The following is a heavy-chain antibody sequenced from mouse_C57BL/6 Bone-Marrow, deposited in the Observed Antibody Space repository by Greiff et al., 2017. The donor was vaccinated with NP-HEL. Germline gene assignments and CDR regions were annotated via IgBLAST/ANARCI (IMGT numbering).Heavy chain of an antibody. CDR3: ARGIHYDGYDTGYAMDY. CDR1: GYSITSGYY. CDR2: ISYDGSN. D-gene: IGHD2-3*01. V-gene: IGHV3-6*01. Sequence: ESGPGLVKPSQSLSLTCSVTGYSITSGYYWNWIRQFPGNKLEWMGYISYDGSNNYNPSLKNRISITRDTSKNQFFLKLNSVTTEDTATYYCARGIHYDGYDTGYAMDYWGQGTSVTVSS. J-gene: IGHJ4*01.